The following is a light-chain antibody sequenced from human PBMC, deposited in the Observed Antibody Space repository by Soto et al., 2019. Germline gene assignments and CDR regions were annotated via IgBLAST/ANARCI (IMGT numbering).Light chain of an antibody. CDR1: QSVSSN. CDR2: GAS. CDR3: QLGST. Sequence: EIVMMQSPATLSVSPGERATLSCRASQSVSSNLAWYQQKPGQAPRLLIYGASTRATGIPARFSGSGSGTEFTLTISSLQSEDFAVYYCQLGSTFGQGTRLEIK. J-gene: IGKJ5*01. V-gene: IGKV3-15*01.